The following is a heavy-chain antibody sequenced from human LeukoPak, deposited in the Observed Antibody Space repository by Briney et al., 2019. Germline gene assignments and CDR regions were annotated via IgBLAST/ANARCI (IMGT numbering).Heavy chain of an antibody. CDR1: GFTFDDYT. D-gene: IGHD6-19*01. CDR2: ISWDGGST. CDR3: AKDIASSYSSGCEKRYFDY. V-gene: IGHV3-43*01. Sequence: GGSLSLSCSASGFTFDDYTMLWVRQAPGKGLEWVSLISWDGGSTYYADSVKGRFTISTDNSTNSLYLQMNSLEAAATALYSCAKDIASSYSSGCEKRYFDYWGQGTLVTVSS. J-gene: IGHJ4*02.